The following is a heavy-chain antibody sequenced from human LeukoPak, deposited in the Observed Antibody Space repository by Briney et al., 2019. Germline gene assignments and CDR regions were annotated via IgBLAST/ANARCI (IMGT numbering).Heavy chain of an antibody. V-gene: IGHV3-23*01. CDR1: GFTFGTHA. J-gene: IGHJ4*02. Sequence: GGSLRLSCVASGFTFGTHAMSWVRQVPGKGLEWVSAISGSGGSTYYADSVKGRFTISRDNSKNTLYLQMNSLRAEDTAVYYCAREAVAATGWGQGTLVTVSS. CDR3: AREAVAATG. D-gene: IGHD6-19*01. CDR2: ISGSGGST.